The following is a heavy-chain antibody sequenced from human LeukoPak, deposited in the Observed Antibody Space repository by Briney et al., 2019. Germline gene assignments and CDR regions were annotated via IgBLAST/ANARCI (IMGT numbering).Heavy chain of an antibody. Sequence: PSETLSLTCAVYGGSFSGYYWSWIRQPPGKGLEWIGEINHSGSTKCNPSLKSRVTISVDTSKNQFSLKLSSVTAADTGVYYCARLYTSDIKYDHWNQGTLVTVSS. CDR1: GGSFSGYY. J-gene: IGHJ4*02. CDR3: ARLYTSDIKYDH. CDR2: INHSGST. D-gene: IGHD6-6*01. V-gene: IGHV4-34*01.